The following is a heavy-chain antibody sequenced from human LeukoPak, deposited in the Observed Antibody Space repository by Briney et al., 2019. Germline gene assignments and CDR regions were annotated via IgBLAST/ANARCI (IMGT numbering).Heavy chain of an antibody. CDR2: IYYSGST. V-gene: IGHV4-30-4*08. J-gene: IGHJ6*03. CDR3: SYPADTAVYYCRGLQEGGYYYMDV. CDR1: GGSISSGDYY. D-gene: IGHD3-10*01. Sequence: SQTLSLTCTVSGGSISSGDYYWSWIRQPPGKGLEWIVYIYYSGSTYYNPSLKSRVTISVDTSKTRPCITVPESPGTNQFSLKLSYPADTAVYYCRGLQEGGYYYMDVWGKGTTVTVSS.